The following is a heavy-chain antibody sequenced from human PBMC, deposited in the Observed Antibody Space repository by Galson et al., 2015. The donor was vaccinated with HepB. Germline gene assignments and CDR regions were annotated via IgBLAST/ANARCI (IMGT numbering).Heavy chain of an antibody. CDR2: VSSGGISK. D-gene: IGHD6-6*01. CDR3: ARENSSLGFDY. CDR1: GFNFRSYV. Sequence: SLRLSCATSGFNFRSYVLYWVRQAPGRGLEWVALVSSGGISKSYADSVRGRFTISRDNSNNTLFLQMNTLRADDTAVYFCARENSSLGFDYWGQGTLLTVSS. J-gene: IGHJ4*02. V-gene: IGHV3-30-3*01.